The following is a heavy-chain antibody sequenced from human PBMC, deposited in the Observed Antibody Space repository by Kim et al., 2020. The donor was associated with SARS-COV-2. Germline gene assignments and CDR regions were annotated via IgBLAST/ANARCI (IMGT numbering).Heavy chain of an antibody. CDR1: GFTVSSNY. CDR3: AREYGDFYFDY. V-gene: IGHV3-53*04. J-gene: IGHJ4*02. D-gene: IGHD4-17*01. Sequence: GGSLRLSCAASGFTVSSNYMSWVRQAPGKGLEWVSVIYSGGSTFYADSVKGRFTISRHNSKNTLYLQMNSLRAEDTAVYYCAREYGDFYFDYWGQGTLVTVSS. CDR2: IYSGGST.